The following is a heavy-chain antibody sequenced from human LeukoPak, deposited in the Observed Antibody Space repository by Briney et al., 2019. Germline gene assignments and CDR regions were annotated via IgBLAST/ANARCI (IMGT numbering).Heavy chain of an antibody. CDR2: ISSSSSTI. D-gene: IGHD2-15*01. CDR1: GFTFSRYS. CDR3: ARWGYCSGGSCYDY. J-gene: IGHJ4*02. Sequence: GGSLRLSCAASGFTFSRYSMNWVRQAPGKGLEWVSYISSSSSTIYYADSVKGRFTISRGNAKNSLYLQMNSLRDEDTAVYYCARWGYCSGGSCYDYWGQGTLVTVSS. V-gene: IGHV3-48*02.